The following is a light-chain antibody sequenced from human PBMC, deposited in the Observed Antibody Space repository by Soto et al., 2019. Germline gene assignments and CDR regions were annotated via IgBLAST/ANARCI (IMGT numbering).Light chain of an antibody. J-gene: IGLJ2*01. V-gene: IGLV2-14*01. CDR3: SSYTSSSTVV. Sequence: QSALTQPASVSGSPGQSITISCTGTSSDVGGYSYVSWYQQHPGKAPKLMIYDVTSRPSGVSNRFSGSKSGNTASLTISGLQAEDEGDYYCSSYTSSSTVVFGGGTKVTVL. CDR2: DVT. CDR1: SSDVGGYSY.